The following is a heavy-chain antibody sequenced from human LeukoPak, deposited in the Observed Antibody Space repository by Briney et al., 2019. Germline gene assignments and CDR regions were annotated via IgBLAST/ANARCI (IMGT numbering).Heavy chain of an antibody. CDR2: ISGSGGRT. V-gene: IGHV3-23*01. J-gene: IGHJ4*02. CDR3: AKDESVFSDYPSYFDY. D-gene: IGHD1-26*01. CDR1: GFTFSSYA. Sequence: GGSLRLSCAASGFTFSSYAMSWVRQAPGKGLEWVSAISGSGGRTDYADSVKGRFTISRDNSKNTLYLQMNSLRAEDTAVCYCAKDESVFSDYPSYFDYWGQGTLVTVSS.